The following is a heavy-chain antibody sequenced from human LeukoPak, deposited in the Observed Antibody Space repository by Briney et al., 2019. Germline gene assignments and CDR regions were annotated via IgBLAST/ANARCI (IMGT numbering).Heavy chain of an antibody. CDR3: ARHSYSVPHYFDY. CDR2: VFYSGST. J-gene: IGHJ4*02. V-gene: IGHV4-59*01. CDR1: DDSIKNYL. D-gene: IGHD3-10*02. Sequence: SETLSLTCTVSDDSIKNYLWTWIRQSPGKGLEWIGYVFYSGSTSYNPSLRSRLTMSVDTSKSQFSLNLKSVTAADTAVYYCARHSYSVPHYFDYWGQGTLVTVSS.